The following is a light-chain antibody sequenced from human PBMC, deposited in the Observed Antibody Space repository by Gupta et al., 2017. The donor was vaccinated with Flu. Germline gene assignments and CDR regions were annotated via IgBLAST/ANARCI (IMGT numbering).Light chain of an antibody. J-gene: IGKJ1*01. Sequence: SMSASVGDRVTISCQTSQTINKHLNWYQQKPGKAPQLLIYATTGLQSGVPSRFRGGGSGTDFTLDIDSLQPDDFAIYWCQQTYTSPPTFGQGTRV. CDR1: QTINKH. CDR2: ATT. V-gene: IGKV1-39*01. CDR3: QQTYTSPPT.